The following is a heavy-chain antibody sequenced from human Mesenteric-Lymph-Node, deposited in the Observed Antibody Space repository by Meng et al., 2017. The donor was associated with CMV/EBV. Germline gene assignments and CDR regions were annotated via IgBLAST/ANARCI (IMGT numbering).Heavy chain of an antibody. J-gene: IGHJ4*02. CDR3: ARAGNYSGMSVYY. D-gene: IGHD4-11*01. CDR2: IYSGGST. Sequence: GGSLRPSCAASGFTVSRNYMSWVRQAPGKGLEWVSVIYSGGSTYYADSVKGRFTISRDNPENTPYLQMDSLGAEDTAMYYCARAGNYSGMSVYYWGQGTLVTVSS. CDR1: GFTVSRNY. V-gene: IGHV3-53*01.